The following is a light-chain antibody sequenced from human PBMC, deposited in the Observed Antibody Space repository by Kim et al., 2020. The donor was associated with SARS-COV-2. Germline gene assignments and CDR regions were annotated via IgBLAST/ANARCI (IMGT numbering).Light chain of an antibody. V-gene: IGKV3-20*01. CDR1: QSVSSNY. CDR2: GAS. Sequence: PGERATVSCRASQSVSSNYLAWDQQKPGQAPRLLIYGASSRATGIPDRFSGSGSKTDFILTISRLDPEDFAVYYCQHYGTSPFTFGGGTKVDIK. CDR3: QHYGTSPFT. J-gene: IGKJ4*01.